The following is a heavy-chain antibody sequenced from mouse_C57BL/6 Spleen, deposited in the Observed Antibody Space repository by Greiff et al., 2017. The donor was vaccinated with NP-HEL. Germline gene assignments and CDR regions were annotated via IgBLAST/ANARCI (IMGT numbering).Heavy chain of an antibody. Sequence: QVQLQQPGAELVKPGASVKLSCKASGYTFTSYWMPWVKQRPGQGLEWIGMIHPNSGSTNYNEKFKSKATLTVDKSSSTAYMQLSSLTSEDSAVYYCATITAVVGTRDYWGQGTTLTVSS. CDR2: IHPNSGST. V-gene: IGHV1-64*01. CDR1: GYTFTSYW. D-gene: IGHD1-1*01. CDR3: ATITAVVGTRDY. J-gene: IGHJ2*01.